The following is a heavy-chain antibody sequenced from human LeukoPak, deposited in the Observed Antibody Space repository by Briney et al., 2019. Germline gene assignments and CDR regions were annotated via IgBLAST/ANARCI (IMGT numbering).Heavy chain of an antibody. CDR3: ARRYSSS. Sequence: SETLSLTCAVYGGSFSGYYWSWIRQPPGKGLEWIGEINHSGSTNYNPSLKSRVTISVDTSNNQFSLKLSSVTAADTAVYYCARRYSSSWGQGTLVTVSS. J-gene: IGHJ4*02. CDR2: INHSGST. V-gene: IGHV4-34*01. CDR1: GGSFSGYY. D-gene: IGHD6-13*01.